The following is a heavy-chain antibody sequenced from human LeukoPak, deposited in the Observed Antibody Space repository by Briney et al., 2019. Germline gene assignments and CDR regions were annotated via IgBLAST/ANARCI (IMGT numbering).Heavy chain of an antibody. Sequence: SGGSLRLSCAASGFTFSSYSMNWVRQAPWKGLEWVSSISSSSSYIYYADSVKGRFTISRDNAKNSLYLQMNSLRAEDTAVYYCARDLGGVRWCSGYWGQGTLVTVSS. CDR2: ISSSSSYI. CDR1: GFTFSSYS. V-gene: IGHV3-21*01. D-gene: IGHD2-8*02. J-gene: IGHJ4*02. CDR3: ARDLGGVRWCSGY.